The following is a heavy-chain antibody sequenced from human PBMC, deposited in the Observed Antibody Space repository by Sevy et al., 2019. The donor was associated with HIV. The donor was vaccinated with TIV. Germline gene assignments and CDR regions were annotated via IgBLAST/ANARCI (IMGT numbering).Heavy chain of an antibody. J-gene: IGHJ6*02. Sequence: SETLSLTCTVSGGSIGSSGYYWGWIRQPPGKGLEWIGSVDYSGSTYYNPSLKSRVTVSIDTSKNQFSLKVRSVTAADTAVYYCAEVPPRSKMDVWGQGTTVTVSS. CDR3: AEVPPRSKMDV. V-gene: IGHV4-39*01. D-gene: IGHD1-26*01. CDR1: GGSIGSSGYY. CDR2: VDYSGST.